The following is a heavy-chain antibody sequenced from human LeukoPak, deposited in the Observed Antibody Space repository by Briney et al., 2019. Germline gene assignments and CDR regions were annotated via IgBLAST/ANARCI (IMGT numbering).Heavy chain of an antibody. CDR3: TSPISYSSGWTDY. D-gene: IGHD6-19*01. V-gene: IGHV3-73*01. Sequence: GGSLRLSCAASGFTFSGSALHWVRQASGKGLEWIGRIRSKTNNYATTYAASVTGRFTISRDDSKNTAYLQMNSLKTEDTAVYYCTSPISYSSGWTDYWGQGTLVTVSS. CDR1: GFTFSGSA. CDR2: IRSKTNNYAT. J-gene: IGHJ4*02.